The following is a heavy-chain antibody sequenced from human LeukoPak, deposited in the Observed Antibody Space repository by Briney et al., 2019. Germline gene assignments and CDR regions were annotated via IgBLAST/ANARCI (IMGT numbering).Heavy chain of an antibody. V-gene: IGHV4-59*01. D-gene: IGHD6-25*01. Sequence: SETLSLTCTVSGGSISSYYWSWIRQPPGKGLEWIGYIYYSGSTNYNPSLKSRVTISVDTSKNQFSLKLSSVTAADTAVYYCATWNFLTAAAFDFWGQGTLVTVSS. CDR3: ATWNFLTAAAFDF. CDR2: IYYSGST. J-gene: IGHJ4*02. CDR1: GGSISSYY.